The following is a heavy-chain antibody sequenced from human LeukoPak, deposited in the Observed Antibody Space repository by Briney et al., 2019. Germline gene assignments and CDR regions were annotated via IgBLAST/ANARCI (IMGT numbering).Heavy chain of an antibody. D-gene: IGHD5-12*01. Sequence: SETLSLTCTVSGDSISTYYWSWIRQPPGKGLEWIGYMYYSGSTNYNPSLKSRVTISLDTRKNQFSLRLNSVTAADTAVYYCARGVAGYGPYDYWGQGTLVTVSS. J-gene: IGHJ4*02. CDR1: GDSISTYY. V-gene: IGHV4-59*01. CDR2: MYYSGST. CDR3: ARGVAGYGPYDY.